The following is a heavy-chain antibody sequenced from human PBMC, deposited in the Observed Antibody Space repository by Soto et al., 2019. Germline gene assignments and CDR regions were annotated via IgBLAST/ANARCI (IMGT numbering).Heavy chain of an antibody. V-gene: IGHV1-69*06. J-gene: IGHJ5*02. CDR1: GGTFSSYA. D-gene: IGHD6-13*01. CDR2: IIPIFGTA. CDR3: ARDERSWYGNWFDP. Sequence: SVKVSCKASGGTFSSYAISWVRQAPGQGLEWMGGIIPIFGTANYAQKFQGRVTITADKSTSTAYMELSSLRSEDTAVYYCARDERSWYGNWFDPWGQGTLVTVSS.